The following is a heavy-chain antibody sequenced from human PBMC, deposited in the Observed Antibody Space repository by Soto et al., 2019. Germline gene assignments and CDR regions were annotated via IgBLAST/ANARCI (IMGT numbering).Heavy chain of an antibody. CDR1: GFTFSGYW. CDR2: ISTDGSRT. D-gene: IGHD4-4*01. Sequence: GGSLRLSCAAAGFTFSGYWMHWVRQPPGQGLVWVSRISTDGSRTTYADSVKGRFTISRDNAKNTMYLQMNSLRAEDTAVYYCTRDGDYSRLFDPWGQGTLVTVSS. CDR3: TRDGDYSRLFDP. J-gene: IGHJ5*02. V-gene: IGHV3-74*01.